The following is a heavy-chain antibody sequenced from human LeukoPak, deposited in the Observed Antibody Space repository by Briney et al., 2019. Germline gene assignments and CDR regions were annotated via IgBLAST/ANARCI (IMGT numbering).Heavy chain of an antibody. CDR1: GGSISSGSYY. D-gene: IGHD6-19*01. V-gene: IGHV4-61*02. CDR2: IYTSGST. Sequence: SETLSLTCTVSGGSISSGSYYWSWIRQPAGKGLEWIGRIYTSGSTNYNPSLKSRVTISVDTSKNQFSLKLSSVTAADTAVYYCARDLGYSSGWLYWYFDLWGRGTLVTVSS. J-gene: IGHJ2*01. CDR3: ARDLGYSSGWLYWYFDL.